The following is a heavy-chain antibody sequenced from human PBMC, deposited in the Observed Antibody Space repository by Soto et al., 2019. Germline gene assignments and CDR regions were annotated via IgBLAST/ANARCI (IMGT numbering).Heavy chain of an antibody. Sequence: SEPLSLTCTVSGVSISSYYWSWIRQPPGKGLEWIGYIYYSGSTNYNPSPKSRVTISVDTSKNQFSLKLSSVTAADTAVYYCARHPSRRYYDSSGYYYPLVYGMDVWGQGTTVTVSS. CDR3: ARHPSRRYYDSSGYYYPLVYGMDV. D-gene: IGHD3-22*01. J-gene: IGHJ6*02. CDR1: GVSISSYY. V-gene: IGHV4-59*08. CDR2: IYYSGST.